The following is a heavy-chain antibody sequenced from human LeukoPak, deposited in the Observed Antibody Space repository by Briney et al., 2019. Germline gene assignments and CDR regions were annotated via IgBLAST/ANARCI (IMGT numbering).Heavy chain of an antibody. CDR2: IYYSGST. V-gene: IGHV4-59*01. J-gene: IGHJ5*02. D-gene: IGHD3-10*01. CDR3: ARAFMSPGGFDP. CDR1: GGSISSYY. Sequence: SSETLSLTCTVSGGSISSYYWSWIRQPPGKGLEWIGYIYYSGSTNYNPSLKSRVTISVDKSKNQLSVKLSSVTAADTAVYYCARAFMSPGGFDPWGQGTLVTVSS.